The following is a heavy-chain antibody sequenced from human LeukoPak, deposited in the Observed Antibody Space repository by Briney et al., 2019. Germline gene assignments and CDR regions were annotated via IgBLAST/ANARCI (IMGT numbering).Heavy chain of an antibody. J-gene: IGHJ4*02. CDR2: VSGSGGST. CDR1: AFTFSSYA. D-gene: IGHD3-22*01. V-gene: IGHV3-23*01. CDR3: AKEFSDRSGPTFDY. Sequence: GGSLRLSCAASAFTFSSYAMSWVRQAPGKGLEWVSAVSGSGGSTYYADSGKGRFTISRDNPQNTLYLQRNSLRAEDTAVYYCAKEFSDRSGPTFDYWGQGTLVTVSS.